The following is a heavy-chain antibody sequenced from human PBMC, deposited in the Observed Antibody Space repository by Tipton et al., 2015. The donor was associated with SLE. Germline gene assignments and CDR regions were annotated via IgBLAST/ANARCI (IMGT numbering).Heavy chain of an antibody. CDR1: GYTFTSYG. D-gene: IGHD6-13*01. Sequence: QLVQSGAEVKKPGASVKVSCKASGYTFTSYGISWVRQAPGQGLEWMGWISAYNGNTNYAQKLQGRVTMTTDTSTSTVYMELRSLRSDDTAVYYCAGDGSIAGACKCSFDIWGQGTMATVSS. V-gene: IGHV1-18*01. J-gene: IGHJ3*02. CDR2: ISAYNGNT. CDR3: AGDGSIAGACKCSFDI.